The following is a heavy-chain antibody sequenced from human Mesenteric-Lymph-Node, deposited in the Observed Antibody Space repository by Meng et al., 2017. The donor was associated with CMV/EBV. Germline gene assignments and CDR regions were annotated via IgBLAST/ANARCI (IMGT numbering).Heavy chain of an antibody. CDR3: ATVEGPAPDAPDYFPY. J-gene: IGHJ1*01. V-gene: IGHV5-51*01. Sequence: GESLKISCKGSGYSFTTHWIGWVRQMPGKGLEWMGIIYPGDSDTRYSPSFQGQVTISADNSISTIYLQWGSLRASHSAMYYCATVEGPAPDAPDYFPYWGQGTLVTVSS. CDR1: GYSFTTHW. CDR2: IYPGDSDT. D-gene: IGHD2-2*01.